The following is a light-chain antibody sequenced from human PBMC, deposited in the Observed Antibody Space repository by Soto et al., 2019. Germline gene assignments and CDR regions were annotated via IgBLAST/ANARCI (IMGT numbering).Light chain of an antibody. CDR2: DAS. V-gene: IGKV1-5*01. Sequence: DIQMTQSPSTLSASVGDRVTITCRASQSISSWLAWYQQKPGKAPTLLIYDASSVESGVPSRFSGSGSGTEFTLTIRSLQPDDFATYYCQQYNSYPITFGQGTRLEI. CDR3: QQYNSYPIT. CDR1: QSISSW. J-gene: IGKJ5*01.